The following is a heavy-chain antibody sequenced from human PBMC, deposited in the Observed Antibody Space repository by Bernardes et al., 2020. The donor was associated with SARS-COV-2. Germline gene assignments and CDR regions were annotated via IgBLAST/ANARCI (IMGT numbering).Heavy chain of an antibody. Sequence: GGSLRLSCAASGFTFDDYAMHWVRQAPGKGLEWVSGISWNSGSIGYADSVKGRFTISRDNAKNSLYLQMNSLRAEDTALYYCAKAASGSYYSASSDPWGQGTLVTVST. J-gene: IGHJ5*02. V-gene: IGHV3-9*01. CDR3: AKAASGSYYSASSDP. CDR1: GFTFDDYA. D-gene: IGHD1-26*01. CDR2: ISWNSGSI.